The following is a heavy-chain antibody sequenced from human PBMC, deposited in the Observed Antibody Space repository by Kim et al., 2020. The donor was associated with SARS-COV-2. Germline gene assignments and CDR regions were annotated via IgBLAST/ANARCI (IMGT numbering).Heavy chain of an antibody. D-gene: IGHD3-16*01. Sequence: SVKVSCKASGGTITTYSMNWVRQAPGYGLEWVGRVIPTSAIPNYAQKFQDRVTITSDTSTNTVYMEVSSLRSDDTAIYYCTSETQDMLGFSFEYWGQG. CDR3: TSETQDMLGFSFEY. CDR2: VIPTSAIP. V-gene: IGHV1-69*04. J-gene: IGHJ4*02. CDR1: GGTITTYS.